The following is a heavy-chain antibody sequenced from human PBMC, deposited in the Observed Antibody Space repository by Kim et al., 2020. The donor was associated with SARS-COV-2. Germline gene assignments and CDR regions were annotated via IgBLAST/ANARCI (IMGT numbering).Heavy chain of an antibody. CDR2: IYYSGST. Sequence: SETLSLTCTVSGGSISSYSWSWIRQPPGKGLEWIGYIYYSGSTNYNPSLKSRVTISVDTSKKHVSLKLSSVTAADTAVYYCAREGYYDSSGYYRNNAFDMWGQGTMVTVSS. V-gene: IGHV4-59*01. D-gene: IGHD3-22*01. CDR1: GGSISSYS. J-gene: IGHJ3*02. CDR3: AREGYYDSSGYYRNNAFDM.